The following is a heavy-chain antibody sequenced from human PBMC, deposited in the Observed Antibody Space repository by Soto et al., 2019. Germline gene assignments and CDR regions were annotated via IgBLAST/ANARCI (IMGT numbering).Heavy chain of an antibody. D-gene: IGHD2-21*02. J-gene: IGHJ6*02. CDR1: GGSISSYY. CDR3: ARRSAGDGYYYYGMDV. V-gene: IGHV4-59*01. CDR2: IYYSGST. Sequence: SETLSLTCTFSGGSISSYYWSWIRQPPGKGLEWIGYIYYSGSTNYNPSLKSRVTISVDTSKNQFSLKLSSVTAADTAVYYCARRSAGDGYYYYGMDVWGQGTTVTVSS.